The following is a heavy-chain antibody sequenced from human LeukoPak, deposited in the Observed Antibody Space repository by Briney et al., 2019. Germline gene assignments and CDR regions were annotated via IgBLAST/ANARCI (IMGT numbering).Heavy chain of an antibody. CDR2: INTNTGNP. D-gene: IGHD3-9*01. V-gene: IGHV7-4-1*02. J-gene: IGHJ4*02. CDR3: ARDLVGSHTSYSSGAWDY. CDR1: GYTFTTYA. Sequence: GASVKVSCKTSGYTFTTYAISWVRQAPGQGLEWIGWINTNTGNPTYAQGFTGRYVFSLDTSVSTAYLQISGLKAEDTAVYYCARDLVGSHTSYSSGAWDYWGQGTLVTVSS.